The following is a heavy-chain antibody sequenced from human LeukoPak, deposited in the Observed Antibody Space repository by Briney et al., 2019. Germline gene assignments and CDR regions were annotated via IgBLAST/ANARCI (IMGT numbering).Heavy chain of an antibody. V-gene: IGHV4-30-2*01. J-gene: IGHJ3*02. D-gene: IGHD3-16*01. CDR2: IYHSGST. CDR3: ASGRGYDYVWGSYWGAFDI. CDR1: GGSISSGGYS. Sequence: SQTLSLTCAVSGGSISSGGYSWSWIRQPPGKGLEWIGYIYHSGSTYYNPSLKSRVTISVDTSKNQFSLKLSSVTAADTAVYYCASGRGYDYVWGSYWGAFDIWGQGTMVTVSS.